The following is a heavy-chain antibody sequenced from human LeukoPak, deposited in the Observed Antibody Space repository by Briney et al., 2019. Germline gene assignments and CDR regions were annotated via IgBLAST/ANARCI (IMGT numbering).Heavy chain of an antibody. Sequence: KPSETLSLTCTVSGGSISSGGYYWSWIRQHPGKGLEWIGYIYYSGSTYYNPSLKSRVTISVDTSKNQFSLKLSSVTAADTAVYYCASNYYDSSGYWHWGQGTLVTVSS. J-gene: IGHJ4*02. D-gene: IGHD3-22*01. CDR2: IYYSGST. CDR1: GGSISSGGYY. CDR3: ASNYYDSSGYWH. V-gene: IGHV4-31*03.